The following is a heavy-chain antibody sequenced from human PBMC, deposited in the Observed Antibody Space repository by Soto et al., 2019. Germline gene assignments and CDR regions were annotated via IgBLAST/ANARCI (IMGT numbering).Heavy chain of an antibody. J-gene: IGHJ4*02. CDR2: IYSGGST. CDR1: GFTVSSNY. CDR3: ARDGGYSGYDYFDY. D-gene: IGHD5-12*01. Sequence: GGSLRLSCAASGFTVSSNYMSWVRQAPGKGLEWVSVIYSGGSTYYADSVKGRFTISRDNSQNTLYLQMNSLRAEDTAVYYCARDGGYSGYDYFDYWGQGTLVTVSS. V-gene: IGHV3-53*01.